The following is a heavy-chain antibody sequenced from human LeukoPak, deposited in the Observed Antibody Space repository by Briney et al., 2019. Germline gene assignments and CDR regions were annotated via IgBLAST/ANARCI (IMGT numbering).Heavy chain of an antibody. CDR3: ARRLYYSGWYWFDP. CDR2: IYPGDSDT. V-gene: IGHV5-51*01. Sequence: GESLKISCKGSGYNFSNNWIGWVRQMPGKGLEWMGIIYPGDSDTRYSLSFQGQVTISADKSINTAYLQWNSLKASDTAMYYCARRLYYSGWYWFDPWGQGTQVTVSS. CDR1: GYNFSNNW. D-gene: IGHD6-19*01. J-gene: IGHJ5*02.